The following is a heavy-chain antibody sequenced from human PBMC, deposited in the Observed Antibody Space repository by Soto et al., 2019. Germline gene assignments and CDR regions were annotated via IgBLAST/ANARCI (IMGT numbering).Heavy chain of an antibody. D-gene: IGHD2-2*01. Sequence: SETLSLTCTVSGGSVSSGDYYWSWIRQPPEKGLEYIGYIYYSGSTNYNPSLKSRVTISVDTSKNQFSLKLSSLTAADTAVYYCARGRPQKGGYCSSTSCYSYYYYMDVWGRGTTVTVSS. CDR3: ARGRPQKGGYCSSTSCYSYYYYMDV. V-gene: IGHV4-61*08. J-gene: IGHJ6*03. CDR2: IYYSGST. CDR1: GGSVSSGDYY.